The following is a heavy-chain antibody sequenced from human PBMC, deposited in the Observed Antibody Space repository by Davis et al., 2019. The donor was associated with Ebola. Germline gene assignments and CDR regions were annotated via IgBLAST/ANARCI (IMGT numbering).Heavy chain of an antibody. Sequence: GESLKISCAASGFIFGSYEMIWVRQAPGKGLEWVSYISDRGLTKYYSDSVKGRFTISRDNAENSLYLEMNSLSAEDTAVYYCAREADSGGFRFDYWGRGILVTVSS. J-gene: IGHJ4*02. D-gene: IGHD5-12*01. CDR1: GFIFGSYE. V-gene: IGHV3-48*03. CDR2: ISDRGLTK. CDR3: AREADSGGFRFDY.